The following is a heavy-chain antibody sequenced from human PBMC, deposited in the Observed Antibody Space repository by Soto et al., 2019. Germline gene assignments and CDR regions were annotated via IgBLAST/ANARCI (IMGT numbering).Heavy chain of an antibody. D-gene: IGHD3-10*01. CDR2: ISYDESNK. J-gene: IGHJ6*02. V-gene: IGHV3-30-3*01. CDR3: ARDGDTYYYGSGSPYGMDV. Sequence: GGSLRLSCAASGFTFSSYAMHWVRQAPGKGLEWVAVISYDESNKYYADSVKGRFTISRDNSKNTLYLKMNSLRAEDTAVYYCARDGDTYYYGSGSPYGMDVWGQGTTVTSP. CDR1: GFTFSSYA.